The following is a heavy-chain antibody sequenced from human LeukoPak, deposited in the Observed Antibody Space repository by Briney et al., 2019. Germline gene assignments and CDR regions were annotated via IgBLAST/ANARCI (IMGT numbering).Heavy chain of an antibody. CDR2: IHYSGST. D-gene: IGHD3-22*01. Sequence: SETLSLTCTVSGGSISSNDYYWGWIRQPPGKGLEWIGSIHYSGSTYYSPSLKSRVTISVDTSKNQFSLKLSSVTAADTAVYYCARIRNDYYDSSGYPFDYWGQGTLVTVSS. CDR1: GGSISSNDYY. V-gene: IGHV4-39*01. CDR3: ARIRNDYYDSSGYPFDY. J-gene: IGHJ4*02.